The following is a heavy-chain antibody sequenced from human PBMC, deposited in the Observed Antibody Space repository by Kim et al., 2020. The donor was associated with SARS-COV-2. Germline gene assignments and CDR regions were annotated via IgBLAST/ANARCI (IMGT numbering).Heavy chain of an antibody. CDR2: IRSKAYGGTT. V-gene: IGHV3-49*04. Sequence: GGSLRLSCTASGFTFGDYAMSWVRQAPGKGLEWVGFIRSKAYGGTTEYAASVKGRFTISRDDSKSIAYLQMNSLKTEDTAVYYCTSYRTYYYGSGSYYKRVPYYYYGMDVWGQGTTVTVSS. CDR3: TSYRTYYYGSGSYYKRVPYYYYGMDV. J-gene: IGHJ6*02. CDR1: GFTFGDYA. D-gene: IGHD3-10*01.